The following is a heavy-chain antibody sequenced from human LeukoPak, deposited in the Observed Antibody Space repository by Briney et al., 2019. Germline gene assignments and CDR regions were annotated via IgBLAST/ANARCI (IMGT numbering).Heavy chain of an antibody. D-gene: IGHD6-19*01. CDR2: INPGGGST. CDR3: ARDKGAVAGSPLDY. J-gene: IGHJ4*02. Sequence: ASVKVSCRASGYTFTTHDINWVRQAPGQGLEWMGIINPGGGSTNYAQKFQGRVTMTRDTSTSTVYMELSSLRSEDTAVYYCARDKGAVAGSPLDYWGQGTLVTVSS. CDR1: GYTFTTHD. V-gene: IGHV1-46*01.